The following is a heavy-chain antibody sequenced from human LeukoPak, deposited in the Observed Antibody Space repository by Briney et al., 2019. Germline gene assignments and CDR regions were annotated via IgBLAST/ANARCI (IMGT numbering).Heavy chain of an antibody. CDR2: ISSSGSTI. CDR3: ASWTGSRDY. J-gene: IGHJ4*02. V-gene: IGHV3-48*03. D-gene: IGHD3-10*01. Sequence: GGTLRLSCAASGFTFSSYEMNWVRQAPGKGLEWVSYISSSGSTIYYADSVKGRFTISRDNAKNSLYLQMNSLRAEDTAVYYCASWTGSRDYWGQGTLVTVSS. CDR1: GFTFSSYE.